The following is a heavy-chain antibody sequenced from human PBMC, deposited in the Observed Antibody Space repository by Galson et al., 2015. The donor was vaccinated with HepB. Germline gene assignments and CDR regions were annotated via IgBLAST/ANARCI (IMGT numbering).Heavy chain of an antibody. CDR2: ISSSSSTI. D-gene: IGHD3-22*01. J-gene: IGHJ4*02. Sequence: SLRLSCAASGFTFSSYSMNWVRQAPGKGLEWVSYISSSSSTIYYADSVKGRFTISRDNAKNSLYLQMNSLRAEDTAVYYCARDLGYYDSSGYWGYFDYWGQGTLVTVSS. V-gene: IGHV3-48*04. CDR3: ARDLGYYDSSGYWGYFDY. CDR1: GFTFSSYS.